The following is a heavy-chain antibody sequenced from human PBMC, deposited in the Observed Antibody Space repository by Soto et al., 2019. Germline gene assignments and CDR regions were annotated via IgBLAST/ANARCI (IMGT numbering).Heavy chain of an antibody. CDR3: ARLSIGAVGATSYAFDI. D-gene: IGHD1-26*01. CDR2: INPSGGST. J-gene: IGHJ3*02. V-gene: IGHV1-46*01. CDR1: GYTFTSYY. Sequence: ASVNVSCKSSGYTFTSYYMHWVRQAPGQGLECMGIINPSGGSTSYAQKFQGRVTMTRDTSTSTVYMELSSLRSEDTAVYYCARLSIGAVGATSYAFDIWGQGTMVTVSS.